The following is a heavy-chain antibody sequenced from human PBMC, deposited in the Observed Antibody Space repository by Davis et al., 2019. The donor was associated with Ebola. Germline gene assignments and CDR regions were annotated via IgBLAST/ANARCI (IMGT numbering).Heavy chain of an antibody. CDR1: GDSVSTAG. J-gene: IGHJ6*02. V-gene: IGHV6-1*01. Sequence: PSETLSLTCAISGDSVSTAGWNWIRQSPSRGLEWLGRTYFNSKYYSDYAVSVRGRITINADPSKNQFTLQLTSVTPEDTALYYCARGWLRGGMDVWGEGTTVTV. CDR2: TYFNSKYYS. CDR3: ARGWLRGGMDV. D-gene: IGHD5-18*01.